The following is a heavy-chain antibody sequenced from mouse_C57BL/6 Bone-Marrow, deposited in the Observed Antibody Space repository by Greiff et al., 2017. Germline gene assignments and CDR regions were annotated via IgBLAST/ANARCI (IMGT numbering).Heavy chain of an antibody. CDR3: AREITTVVAYYFDY. V-gene: IGHV1-69*01. D-gene: IGHD1-1*01. Sequence: VQLQQPGAELVMPGASVKLSCKASGYTFTSYWMHWVKQRPGQGLEWIGEIDPSDSYTNYNQKFKGKSTLTVDKSSSTAYMQLSSLTSEDSAVYYCAREITTVVAYYFDYWGQGTTLTVSS. J-gene: IGHJ2*01. CDR2: IDPSDSYT. CDR1: GYTFTSYW.